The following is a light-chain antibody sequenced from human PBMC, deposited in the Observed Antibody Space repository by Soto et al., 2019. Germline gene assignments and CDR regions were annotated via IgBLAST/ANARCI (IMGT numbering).Light chain of an antibody. J-gene: IGKJ4*01. CDR1: QSVSSN. CDR3: QQYNVWPLT. V-gene: IGKV3-15*01. CDR2: VAS. Sequence: EIVMTQSPATLSVSPGERATLSCRASQSVSSNLAWYQQKPGQTPKLLIYVASTRATGIPARFSGSGSGTEFTRTISRLQSEDFAVYYCQQYNVWPLTFGGGTKVEFK.